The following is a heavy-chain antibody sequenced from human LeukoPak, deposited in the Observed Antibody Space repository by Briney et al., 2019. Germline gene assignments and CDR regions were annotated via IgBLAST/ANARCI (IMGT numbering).Heavy chain of an antibody. J-gene: IGHJ4*02. Sequence: SVKVSCKASGGTFSSYTISWVRQAPGQGLEWMGGIIPIFGTANYEQKFQGRVTITADESTSPAYMELSSLRSDDTAVYYCARDGYSSGREEYWGQGTLVTVSS. CDR1: GGTFSSYT. CDR2: IIPIFGTA. D-gene: IGHD6-25*01. V-gene: IGHV1-69*13. CDR3: ARDGYSSGREEY.